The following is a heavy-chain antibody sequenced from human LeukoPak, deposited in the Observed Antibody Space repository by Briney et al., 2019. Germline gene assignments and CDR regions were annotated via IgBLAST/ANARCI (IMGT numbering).Heavy chain of an antibody. CDR2: ISSSTSYM. J-gene: IGHJ4*02. CDR3: ARGMGSSRSSIDY. D-gene: IGHD1-26*01. Sequence: GGSLRLSCAASGFSFSSFSMNWVRQAPGKGLERVSFISSSTSYMYYADSVKGRFTISRDNAKNSLYLQMNSLRAEDTAVYYCARGMGSSRSSIDYWGQGTVVTVSS. V-gene: IGHV3-21*01. CDR1: GFSFSSFS.